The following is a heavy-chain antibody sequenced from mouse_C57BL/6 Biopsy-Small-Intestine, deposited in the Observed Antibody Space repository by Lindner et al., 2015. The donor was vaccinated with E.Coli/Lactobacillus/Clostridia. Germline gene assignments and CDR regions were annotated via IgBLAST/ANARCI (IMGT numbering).Heavy chain of an antibody. V-gene: IGHV1-81*01. CDR2: IMPIFDTA. CDR1: GGTFSSYA. D-gene: IGHD2-4*01. CDR3: ATSLDFWSNYYFDY. Sequence: SVKVSCKASGGTFSSYAFSWVRQAPGQGLEWMGGIMPIFDTANYAQKFQGRVTVTADESTSTAYMELSNLRSEDTAVYYCATSLDFWSNYYFDYWGRGTPVTVSS. J-gene: IGHJ2*01.